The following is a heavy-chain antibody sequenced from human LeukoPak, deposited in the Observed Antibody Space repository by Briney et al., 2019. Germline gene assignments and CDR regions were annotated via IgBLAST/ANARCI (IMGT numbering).Heavy chain of an antibody. Sequence: GGSLRLSCAASGFTFSSYWMHWVRQAPGKGLVWVSRINSDGSSTSYANSVKGRFTISRDNAKNTLYLQMNSLRAEDTAVYYCARVSSYYDSSGYFNWFDPWGQGTLVTVSS. CDR3: ARVSSYYDSSGYFNWFDP. V-gene: IGHV3-74*01. CDR2: INSDGSST. D-gene: IGHD3-22*01. J-gene: IGHJ5*02. CDR1: GFTFSSYW.